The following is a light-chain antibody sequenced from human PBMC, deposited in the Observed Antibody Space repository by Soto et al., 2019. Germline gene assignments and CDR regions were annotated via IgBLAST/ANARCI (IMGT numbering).Light chain of an antibody. CDR3: QQTRSYPST. J-gene: IGKJ4*01. CDR1: QSVSNN. Sequence: VLTQSPGTLSLSPGDSAALSCRASQSVSNNLAWYQQKTGQPPRILIYGESTRATGIPHSFTGSGSGTDLNLTINRLQAEDFATYYCQQTRSYPSTFGGGTKVDIK. V-gene: IGKV3-15*01. CDR2: GES.